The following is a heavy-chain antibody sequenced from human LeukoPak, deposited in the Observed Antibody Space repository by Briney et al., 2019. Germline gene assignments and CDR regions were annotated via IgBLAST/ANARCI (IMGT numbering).Heavy chain of an antibody. Sequence: GGSLRLSCVASGLTFSSYSMNWVRQAPGKGLEWVSYITRSSSAKFYADSVKGRFTISRDNAENSLYLQMNSLRAEDTAVYYCTRDQEGSDYWGQGTLVTVSS. J-gene: IGHJ4*02. CDR1: GLTFSSYS. CDR2: ITRSSSAK. V-gene: IGHV3-48*01. CDR3: TRDQEGSDY.